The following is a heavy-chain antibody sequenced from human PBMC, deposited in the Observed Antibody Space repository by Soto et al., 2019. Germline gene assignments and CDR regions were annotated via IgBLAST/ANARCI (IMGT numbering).Heavy chain of an antibody. V-gene: IGHV3-33*01. CDR2: IWYDGSNK. CDR3: ARDHRGGYYDILTGYPLPDY. CDR1: GFTFSSYG. Sequence: QVQLVESGGGVVQPGRSLRLSCAASGFTFSSYGMHWVRQAPGKGLEWVAVIWYDGSNKYYADSVKGRFTISRDNSKNALDRKMNGLRGEDTGVYYCARDHRGGYYDILTGYPLPDYWGQGTLVTVSS. D-gene: IGHD3-9*01. J-gene: IGHJ4*02.